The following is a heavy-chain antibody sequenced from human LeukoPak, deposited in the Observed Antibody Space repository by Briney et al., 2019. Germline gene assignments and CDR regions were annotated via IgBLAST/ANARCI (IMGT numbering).Heavy chain of an antibody. V-gene: IGHV3-21*04. D-gene: IGHD4-17*01. Sequence: GGSLRLSCAASGFTFSSYSMNWVRQAPGKGLEWVSSISSSSSYIYYADSVKGRFTISRDNAKNSLYLQMNSLRAEDMALYYRAKEAHRLRPDAFDIWGQGTMVTVSS. J-gene: IGHJ3*02. CDR1: GFTFSSYS. CDR3: AKEAHRLRPDAFDI. CDR2: ISSSSSYI.